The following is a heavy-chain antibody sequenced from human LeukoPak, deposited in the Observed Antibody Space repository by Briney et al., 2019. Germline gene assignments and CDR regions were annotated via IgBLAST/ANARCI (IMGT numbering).Heavy chain of an antibody. CDR1: GFTFSSYG. Sequence: GGSLRLSCAASGFTFSSYGMHWVRQAPGKGLEWVAFIRYDGSNKYYADSVKGRFTISRDNSKNTLYLQMNSLRAEDTAVYYCAKVPGIAARPSVWGQGTLVTVSS. V-gene: IGHV3-30*02. CDR2: IRYDGSNK. J-gene: IGHJ4*02. CDR3: AKVPGIAARPSV. D-gene: IGHD6-6*01.